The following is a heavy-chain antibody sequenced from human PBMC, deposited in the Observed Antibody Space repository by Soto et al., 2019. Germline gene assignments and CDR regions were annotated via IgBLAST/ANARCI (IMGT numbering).Heavy chain of an antibody. J-gene: IGHJ4*02. V-gene: IGHV3-33*01. Sequence: QVQLVESGGGVVQPGRSLRLSCAASGFTFSSYGMHWVRQAPGKGLEWVAVIWYDGSNKYYADSVKGRFTISRDNSKNTLNLQMNSRRAEGTAVYYCASEPYGDYDDWGQGTLVTVSS. CDR3: ASEPYGDYDD. CDR2: IWYDGSNK. D-gene: IGHD4-17*01. CDR1: GFTFSSYG.